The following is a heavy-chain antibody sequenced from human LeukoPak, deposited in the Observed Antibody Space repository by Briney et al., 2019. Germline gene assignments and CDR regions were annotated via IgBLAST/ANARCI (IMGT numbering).Heavy chain of an antibody. CDR1: GGTFSSYT. CDR3: ARPLGSYYFDY. CDR2: MNPNSGNT. D-gene: IGHD1-26*01. Sequence: ASVKVSCKASGGTFSSYTISWVRQAPGQGLEWMGWMNPNSGNTGYAQKFQGRVTMTRNTSTSTAYMELSSLRSEDTAVYYCARPLGSYYFDYWGQGTLVTVSS. J-gene: IGHJ4*02. V-gene: IGHV1-8*02.